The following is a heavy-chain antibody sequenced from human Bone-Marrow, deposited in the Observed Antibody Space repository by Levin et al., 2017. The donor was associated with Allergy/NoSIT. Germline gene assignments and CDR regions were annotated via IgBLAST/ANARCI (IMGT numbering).Heavy chain of an antibody. Sequence: KPGGSLRLSCSVSGGSISNYYWTWIRQPPGKGLEWIGYTYYSGSTNYNPSLESRVTISVDTSKNQLSLNLTSVTAADTAVYYCARFSVLMRFYDNWGQGTLVTVSS. J-gene: IGHJ4*02. D-gene: IGHD3-3*01. CDR2: TYYSGST. CDR3: ARFSVLMRFYDN. V-gene: IGHV4-59*01. CDR1: GGSISNYY.